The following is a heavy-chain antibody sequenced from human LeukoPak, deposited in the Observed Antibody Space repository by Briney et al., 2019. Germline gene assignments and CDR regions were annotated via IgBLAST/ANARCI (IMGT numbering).Heavy chain of an antibody. D-gene: IGHD5-18*01. J-gene: IGHJ5*02. CDR3: ARVVSIYSCGYYWFDP. V-gene: IGHV4-39*01. Sequence: SETLSLTCTVSGGSISSSSYYWGWIRQPPGKGLEWIGSIYYSGSTYYNPSLKSRVTISVDTSKNQFSLKLSSVTAADTAVYYCARVVSIYSCGYYWFDPWGQGTLVTVSS. CDR2: IYYSGST. CDR1: GGSISSSSYY.